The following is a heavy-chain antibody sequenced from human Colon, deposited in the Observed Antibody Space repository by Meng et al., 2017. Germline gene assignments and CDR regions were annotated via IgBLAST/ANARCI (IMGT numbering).Heavy chain of an antibody. V-gene: IGHV4-61*08. J-gene: IGHJ4*02. CDR2: ARIDYANT. D-gene: IGHD3-16*01. CDR1: GASVRSPDHQ. Sequence: QVRLKESGPGLGRPSETLSLICAVSGASVRSPDHQWGWVRQPPGKGLEWIGYARIDYANTNYNPSPKSRVNVSLDTSKNQFSLNVRSVTAADTAVYYCARDYWGSLDFWGQGILVTVSS. CDR3: ARDYWGSLDF.